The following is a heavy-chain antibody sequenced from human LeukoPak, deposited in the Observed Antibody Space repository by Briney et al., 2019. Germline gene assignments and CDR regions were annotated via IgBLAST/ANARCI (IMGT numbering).Heavy chain of an antibody. CDR2: ISYDGSNK. J-gene: IGHJ4*02. V-gene: IGHV3-30*14. D-gene: IGHD1-14*01. Sequence: PGGSLRLSCAASGFTFSSYSMHWVRQAPGKGLEWVAVISYDGSNKYYADSVKGRFTISRDSSKNTLYLQMNSLRAEDTAIYYCARGITDFDYWGQGTLVTVSS. CDR3: ARGITDFDY. CDR1: GFTFSSYS.